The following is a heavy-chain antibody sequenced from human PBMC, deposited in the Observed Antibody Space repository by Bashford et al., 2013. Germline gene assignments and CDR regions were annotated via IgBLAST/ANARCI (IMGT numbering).Heavy chain of an antibody. V-gene: IGHV1-2*02. Sequence: ASVKVSCKASGYTFTGYYIHWVRQAPGQGLEWMGWINPSSGGTNYAQKFQGRVTMTRDTSISTGYMELRRLRSDDTAVYYCARVEIYCIGGNCYSYYGMDVWGQGTTVTVSS. D-gene: IGHD2-15*01. CDR2: INPSSGGT. CDR1: GYTFTGYY. CDR3: ARVEIYCIGGNCYSYYGMDV. J-gene: IGHJ6*02.